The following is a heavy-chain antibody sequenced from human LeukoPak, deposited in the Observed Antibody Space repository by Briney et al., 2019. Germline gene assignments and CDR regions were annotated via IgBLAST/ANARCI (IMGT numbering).Heavy chain of an antibody. D-gene: IGHD4-17*01. Sequence: SETLSLTCTVSGGSISSSSYYWGWIRQPPGKGLEWIANIYYSGSTYLNPSLKSRVTISIDTSKNQFSLKLTSVTAADTAVYYCARDSAVTYNWFDPWGQGTLVTVSS. CDR2: IYYSGST. V-gene: IGHV4-39*02. J-gene: IGHJ5*02. CDR3: ARDSAVTYNWFDP. CDR1: GGSISSSSYY.